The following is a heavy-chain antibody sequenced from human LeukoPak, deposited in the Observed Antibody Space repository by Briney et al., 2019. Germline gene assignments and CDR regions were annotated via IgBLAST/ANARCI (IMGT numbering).Heavy chain of an antibody. Sequence: PGGSLRLSCAASGFTFSSYEMNWVRQAPGKGLEWVSYITLSSSTIYYADSVKGRFTISRDNAKNSVYLQMDSLRAQDTAVYYCAREPSYTSSWYTSCDYWGQGTLVTVSS. V-gene: IGHV3-48*01. CDR3: AREPSYTSSWYTSCDY. CDR1: GFTFSSYE. CDR2: ITLSSSTI. J-gene: IGHJ4*02. D-gene: IGHD6-13*01.